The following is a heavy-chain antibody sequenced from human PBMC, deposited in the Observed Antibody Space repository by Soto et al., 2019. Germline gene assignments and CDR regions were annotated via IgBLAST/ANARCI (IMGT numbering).Heavy chain of an antibody. CDR2: IYTSGST. Sequence: PSESLALTCTVSGDSFSNFYWSWIRQPAGKGLERIGRIYTSGSTNYNPSLKSRVTMSVDTSKNQFSLKLSSVTAADTAVYYCATTGTVYYYYGMDVWGQGATVTVSS. CDR1: GDSFSNFY. D-gene: IGHD1-1*01. J-gene: IGHJ6*02. V-gene: IGHV4-4*07. CDR3: ATTGTVYYYYGMDV.